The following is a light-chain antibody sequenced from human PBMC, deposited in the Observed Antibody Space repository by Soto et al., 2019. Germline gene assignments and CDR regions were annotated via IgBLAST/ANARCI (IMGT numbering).Light chain of an antibody. Sequence: DIVMTQSPDSLAVSLGERATINCKSSQSFLYRSNNKNYLAWYQKKVGQPPKLLIYWASTRESGVPDRFSGSGSGTDFTLTISSLQTEDVAVYYCQQSYSTPTFGGGTKVDI. V-gene: IGKV4-1*01. CDR2: WAS. CDR3: QQSYSTPT. CDR1: QSFLYRSNNKNY. J-gene: IGKJ4*01.